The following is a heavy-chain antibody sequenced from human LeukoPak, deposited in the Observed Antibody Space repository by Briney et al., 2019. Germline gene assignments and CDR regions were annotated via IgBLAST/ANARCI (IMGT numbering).Heavy chain of an antibody. V-gene: IGHV3-48*01. CDR3: ARDRLHYGEYEKTFDY. D-gene: IGHD4-17*01. CDR2: ITFSGSII. CDR1: GFTFSSYS. J-gene: IGHJ4*02. Sequence: GGSLRLSCAASGFTFSSYSMNWVRQAPGKGLEWVSYITFSGSIIYYADSVKGRFTISRDNAKNSLYLQMNSLRAEDTAVYYCARDRLHYGEYEKTFDYWGQGTLVSVSS.